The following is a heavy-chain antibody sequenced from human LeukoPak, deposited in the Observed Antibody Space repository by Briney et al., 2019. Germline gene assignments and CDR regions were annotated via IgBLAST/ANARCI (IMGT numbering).Heavy chain of an antibody. D-gene: IGHD3-10*01. CDR1: GYRFTSYW. Sequence: GESLKISCKGSGYRFTSYWIGWVRQMPGKGLEWMGIIYPGDSDTRYSPSFQGQVTISADKSISTAYLRWSSLKASDTAMYYCARLQTMVRGVITPGPNWFDPWGQGTLVTVSS. J-gene: IGHJ5*02. V-gene: IGHV5-51*01. CDR3: ARLQTMVRGVITPGPNWFDP. CDR2: IYPGDSDT.